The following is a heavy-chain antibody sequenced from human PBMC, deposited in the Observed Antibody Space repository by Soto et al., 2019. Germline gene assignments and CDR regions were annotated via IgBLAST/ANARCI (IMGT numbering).Heavy chain of an antibody. Sequence: QVQLEESGPGLVKPSETLSLTCGISGAVISSYYWSWIRQPPGKGLEWIGYVYRSGSANYNPSLKSRVSMSVDTSKNHFYLKVRSVTAADTAVYYCARHLTTVWYFDPWGPGTLVTVSS. CDR2: VYRSGSA. V-gene: IGHV4-59*08. D-gene: IGHD4-17*01. CDR1: GAVISSYY. J-gene: IGHJ5*02. CDR3: ARHLTTVWYFDP.